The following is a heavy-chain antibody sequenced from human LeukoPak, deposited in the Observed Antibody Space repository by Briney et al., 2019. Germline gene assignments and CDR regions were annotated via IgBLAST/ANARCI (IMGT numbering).Heavy chain of an antibody. CDR1: GYDFSRYD. Sequence: EASVMVSCKASGYDFSRYDINWVRLAPGQGLEWMGWINTNTGNPTYAQGFTGRFVFSLDTSVSTAYLQISSLKAEDTAVYYCARDYYIMDVWGKGTTVTVSS. CDR2: INTNTGNP. CDR3: ARDYYIMDV. J-gene: IGHJ6*04. V-gene: IGHV7-4-1*02.